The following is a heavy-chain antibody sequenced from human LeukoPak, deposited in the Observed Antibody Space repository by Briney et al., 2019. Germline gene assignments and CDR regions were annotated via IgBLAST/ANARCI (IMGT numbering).Heavy chain of an antibody. CDR3: AKVRCCSSTSCYYFDY. D-gene: IGHD2-2*01. V-gene: IGHV3-23*01. Sequence: GGSLRLSCAASGFTFSSYAMSWVRQAPGKGLEWVSAISGSGGSTYYADSVKGRFTISRDNSKNTLYLQMNSLRAEDTAVYYCAKVRCCSSTSCYYFDYWGQGTLVTVSS. CDR2: ISGSGGST. CDR1: GFTFSSYA. J-gene: IGHJ4*02.